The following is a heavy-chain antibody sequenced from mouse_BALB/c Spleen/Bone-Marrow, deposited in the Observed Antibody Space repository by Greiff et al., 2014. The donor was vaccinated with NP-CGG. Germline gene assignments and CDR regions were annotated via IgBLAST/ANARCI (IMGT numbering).Heavy chain of an antibody. Sequence: LQQPGSELVRPGASVKLSCKASGYTFTSYWMHWVKQRPGQGLEWIGNIYPGSGSTNYDEKFKSKATLTVDTSSSTAYMQLSSLTSEDSAVYYCTRRRGNYYYFDYWGQGTILTVSS. D-gene: IGHD2-1*01. V-gene: IGHV1S22*01. CDR3: TRRRGNYYYFDY. CDR2: IYPGSGST. J-gene: IGHJ2*01. CDR1: GYTFTSYW.